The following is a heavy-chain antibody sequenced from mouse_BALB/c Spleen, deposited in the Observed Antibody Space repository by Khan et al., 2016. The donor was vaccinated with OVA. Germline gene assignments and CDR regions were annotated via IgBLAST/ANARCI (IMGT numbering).Heavy chain of an antibody. V-gene: IGHV5-6*02. CDR2: ISSGGSYT. Sequence: EVELVESGGDLVKPGGSLKLSCAASGFTFSSYGMSWVRQTPDKRLEWVATISSGGSYTYYPDSVKGRFTISRDNAKNTLYLQMSSLKSEDTAMYYCARRYYGYEGDYYAMDYWGQGTSVTVSS. CDR3: ARRYYGYEGDYYAMDY. J-gene: IGHJ4*01. CDR1: GFTFSSYG. D-gene: IGHD1-2*01.